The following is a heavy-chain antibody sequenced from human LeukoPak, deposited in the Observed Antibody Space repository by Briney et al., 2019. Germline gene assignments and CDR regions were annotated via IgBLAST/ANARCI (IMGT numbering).Heavy chain of an antibody. CDR2: ISNDGSKK. Sequence: GGSLRLPCAASGFTFSSCGMHWVRQAPGKGLDWVAVISNDGSKKYYADSVKGRFTISRDNSKNTLSLQVSSLRTEDTAVYYCAKDRYSYAFEYSDSWGQGTLVTVSS. D-gene: IGHD5-18*01. J-gene: IGHJ4*02. CDR3: AKDRYSYAFEYSDS. CDR1: GFTFSSCG. V-gene: IGHV3-30*18.